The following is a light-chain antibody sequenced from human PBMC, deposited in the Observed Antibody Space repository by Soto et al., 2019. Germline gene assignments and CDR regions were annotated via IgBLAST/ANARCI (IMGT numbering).Light chain of an antibody. CDR3: ETWDRNARV. Sequence: QPVLTQSSSASASLGSSVKLTCTLRRLHSSYIIAWHEQQPGKATLYLMKLEGSGSYNKGSGVPDRFSGSSSGADRYLTISNLQFEDEAEYYCETWDRNARVFGGGTTPIVL. V-gene: IGLV4-60*02. CDR2: LEGSGSY. J-gene: IGLJ2*01. CDR1: RLHSSYI.